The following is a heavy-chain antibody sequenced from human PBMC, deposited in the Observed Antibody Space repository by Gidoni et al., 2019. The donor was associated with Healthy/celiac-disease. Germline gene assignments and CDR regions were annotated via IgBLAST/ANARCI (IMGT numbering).Heavy chain of an antibody. J-gene: IGHJ4*02. CDR3: ARDFFGDGYKRGFDY. CDR1: GYTFTSYA. D-gene: IGHD5-12*01. V-gene: IGHV1-3*01. Sequence: QVQLVQSGAEVKKPGASVKVSCKASGYTFTSYAMHWVRQAPGQRLEWMGWINAGNGNTKYSQKFQGRVTITRDTSASTAYMELSSLRSEDTAVYYCARDFFGDGYKRGFDYWGQGTLVTVSS. CDR2: INAGNGNT.